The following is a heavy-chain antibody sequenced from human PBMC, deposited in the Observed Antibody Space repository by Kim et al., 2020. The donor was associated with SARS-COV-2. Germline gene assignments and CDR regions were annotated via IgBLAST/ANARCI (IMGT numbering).Heavy chain of an antibody. CDR2: IYYSGNT. CDR1: SDSMSSYY. CDR3: ARSGGRGSWRQFAH. Sequence: SETLSLTCAISSDSMSSYYWSWIRHLPGRGLEWIGYIYYSGNTDYNPSLKSRVSISWDTSKGNFSLDVTSLTAADTAVYYCARSGGRGSWRQFAHWGQGILVTVSS. V-gene: IGHV4-59*01. J-gene: IGHJ4*02. D-gene: IGHD3-10*01.